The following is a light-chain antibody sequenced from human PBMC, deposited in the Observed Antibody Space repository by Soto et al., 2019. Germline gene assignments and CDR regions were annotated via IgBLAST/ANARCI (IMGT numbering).Light chain of an antibody. Sequence: EIVLTQSPATLSLSPGDRATLSCRASQRVSTFLAWYQQTPGQAPRLLIYGASNRATGIPARFSGSGSETDFTLTISSLEPGDSAVYYCQQRSNRPLTFGGGTKVEI. J-gene: IGKJ4*01. CDR2: GAS. V-gene: IGKV3-11*01. CDR1: QRVSTF. CDR3: QQRSNRPLT.